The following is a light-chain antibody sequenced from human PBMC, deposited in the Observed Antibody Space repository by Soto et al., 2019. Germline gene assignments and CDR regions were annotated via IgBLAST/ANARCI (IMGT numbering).Light chain of an antibody. CDR3: TSYTSSSTLVV. J-gene: IGLJ3*02. Sequence: QSVLTQPASVSGSPGQSITISCTGTSSGVGGYSYVSWYQQHPGKAPKLMIFDVTYRPSGVSNRFSGSKSGNTASLTISGLQAEDEADYDCTSYTSSSTLVVFGGGTKLTVL. CDR2: DVT. CDR1: SSGVGGYSY. V-gene: IGLV2-14*01.